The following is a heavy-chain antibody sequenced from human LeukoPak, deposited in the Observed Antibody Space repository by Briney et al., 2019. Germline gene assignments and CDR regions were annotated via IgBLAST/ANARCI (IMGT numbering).Heavy chain of an antibody. CDR1: GFRFSNYW. CDR3: VRFGPDHDMGL. Sequence: GSLRLSCTAAGFRFSNYWMTWVRQAPEKGPEWLARIKTDGSETYYVDSVKGRFTISRDNAKSSLYLQMNSLRVEDTAVYHCVRFGPDHDMGLWGQGTTVTVS. V-gene: IGHV3-7*01. J-gene: IGHJ6*02. CDR2: IKTDGSET. D-gene: IGHD3-16*01.